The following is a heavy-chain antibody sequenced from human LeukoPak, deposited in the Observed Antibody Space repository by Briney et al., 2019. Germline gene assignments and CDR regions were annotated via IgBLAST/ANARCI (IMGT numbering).Heavy chain of an antibody. D-gene: IGHD3/OR15-3a*01. J-gene: IGHJ4*02. CDR3: ATQPGSALFILP. CDR2: INHSGST. CDR1: GGSFSGYY. V-gene: IGHV4-34*01. Sequence: SETLSLTCAVYGGSFSGYYWSWIRQPPGKGLEWIGEINHSGSTNYNPSLKSRVTISVDTSKNQFSLRRTAVAAADTAGYYCATQPGSALFILPGGQGTLVTVSS.